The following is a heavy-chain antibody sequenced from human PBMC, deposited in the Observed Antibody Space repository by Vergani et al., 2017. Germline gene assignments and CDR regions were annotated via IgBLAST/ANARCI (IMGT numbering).Heavy chain of an antibody. D-gene: IGHD2-2*03. V-gene: IGHV1-18*01. J-gene: IGHJ3*02. CDR1: GYTFTSYG. Sequence: QVQLVQSGAEVKKPGASVKVSCTASGYTFTSYGISWVRQAPGQGLEWMGWISAYNGNTNYAQKLQGRVTMTTDTSTSTAYMELRSLRSDDTAVYYCARDLDIVVVPAAPVAFDIWGQGTMVTGSS. CDR3: ARDLDIVVVPAAPVAFDI. CDR2: ISAYNGNT.